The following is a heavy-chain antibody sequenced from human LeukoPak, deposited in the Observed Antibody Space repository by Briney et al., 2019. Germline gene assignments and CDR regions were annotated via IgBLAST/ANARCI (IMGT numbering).Heavy chain of an antibody. CDR1: GGSISSYY. D-gene: IGHD2-2*01. Sequence: SERLSLTCTVSGGSISSYYWSSIRQPPREGMEWLGYIYYSGSTNYNPSLKSRVTISVYTSKNQFSLKLSSVTAADTAVYYCARCGGLYCSSTSCSIDYWGQGTLVTVSS. V-gene: IGHV4-59*01. J-gene: IGHJ4*02. CDR2: IYYSGST. CDR3: ARCGGLYCSSTSCSIDY.